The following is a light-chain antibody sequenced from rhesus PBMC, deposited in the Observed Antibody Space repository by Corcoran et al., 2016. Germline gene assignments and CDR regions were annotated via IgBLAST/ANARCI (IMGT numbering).Light chain of an antibody. CDR3: QWDCTSPHS. Sequence: DIQMTQSPSSLSASVGDTVTITCRASQGIGRYLNWFQQKPGRAPKLLVYDSSRWGSGVPSRFSGSGSGTDFTLTITSLQPEDFATYYCQWDCTSPHSFGRGTKVEIK. CDR1: QGIGRY. J-gene: IGKJ2*01. CDR2: DSS. V-gene: IGKV1-28*02.